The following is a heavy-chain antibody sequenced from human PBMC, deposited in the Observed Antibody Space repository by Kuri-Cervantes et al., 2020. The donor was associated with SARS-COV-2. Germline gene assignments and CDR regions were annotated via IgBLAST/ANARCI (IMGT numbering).Heavy chain of an antibody. V-gene: IGHV1-18*01. CDR3: ARGGESSSSLPIVFYI. CDR2: ISAYNGNT. D-gene: IGHD6-6*01. Sequence: ASVKVSCKASGYTFTSYVISWVRQAPGQGLEWMGWISAYNGNTNYEQKLQGRVTMTTDTSTSTAYMELRSLRYDDTAVYYCARGGESSSSLPIVFYIWGQGTMVTVSS. J-gene: IGHJ3*02. CDR1: GYTFTSYV.